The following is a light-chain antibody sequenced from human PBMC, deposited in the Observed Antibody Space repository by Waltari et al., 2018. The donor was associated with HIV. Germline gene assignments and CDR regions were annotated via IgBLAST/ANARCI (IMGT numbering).Light chain of an antibody. J-gene: IGLJ2*01. CDR1: ALSRHF. CDR2: KDN. V-gene: IGLV3-25*03. Sequence: SYELTQAPSVSVSPGQTAKITCSGDALSRHFVFWYQQKSGQAPRMMIFKDNERPSGIPARFYASSSGSTSTLTISGVQAEDEADYYCQSGHNSDSIFGGGTKLTVL. CDR3: QSGHNSDSI.